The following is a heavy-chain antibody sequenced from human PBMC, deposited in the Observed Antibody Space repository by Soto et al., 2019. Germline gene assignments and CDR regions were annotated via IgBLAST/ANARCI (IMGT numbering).Heavy chain of an antibody. Sequence: PGGSLGLSCAASGFTFSSFAMGWVRQAPGRGLERVSTVSVSGGTTSNADSGKGRFTISRDNPKNTLYLQMNSLRAEDTAAYYCSKCITRFGLAPPLAPSDYWGQGTLVTVSS. D-gene: IGHD3-3*01. CDR2: VSVSGGTT. J-gene: IGHJ4*01. CDR1: GFTFSSFA. CDR3: SKCITRFGLAPPLAPSDY. V-gene: IGHV3-23*01.